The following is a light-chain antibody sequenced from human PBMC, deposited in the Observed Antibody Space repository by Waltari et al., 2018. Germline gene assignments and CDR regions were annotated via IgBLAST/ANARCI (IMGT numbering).Light chain of an antibody. CDR3: LQVDSFPRT. V-gene: IGKV1-12*01. Sequence: DIQITKSPPSVSPSEGASVTLTCRASQGISSRLAWYQQKPGKAPKLLIYDASSLHSGVPSRFSGSGSGTEFTLTISSLQPEDFATYYCLQVDSFPRTFGQGTKVEVK. CDR2: DAS. J-gene: IGKJ1*01. CDR1: QGISSR.